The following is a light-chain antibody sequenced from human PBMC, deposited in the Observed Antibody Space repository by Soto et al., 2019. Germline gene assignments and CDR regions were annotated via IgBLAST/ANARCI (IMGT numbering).Light chain of an antibody. CDR1: SSNIGRHG. V-gene: IGLV1-44*01. CDR3: ATWDDSLNGVV. Sequence: QSVLTQPPSASGTPGRRVTISCSGSSSNIGRHGVNWYQHLPGAAPKLLIYSNNQRPSGVPDRFSGSTSGTSVSLTISGLQSEDEADYYCATWDDSLNGVVFGGGTKVTVL. CDR2: SNN. J-gene: IGLJ2*01.